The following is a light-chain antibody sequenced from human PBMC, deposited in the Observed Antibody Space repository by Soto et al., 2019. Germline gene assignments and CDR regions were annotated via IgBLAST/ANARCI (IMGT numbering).Light chain of an antibody. CDR2: RND. CDR1: SSNIESNY. Sequence: QSVLTQPPSASGTTGQRVTISCSGSSSNIESNYVYWYQQLPGSAPKLLIYRNDQRPSGVPDRFSGSKSGTSASLAISGLRSEDEADYYCAAWDDSLSALLFGGGTKLTVL. J-gene: IGLJ3*02. V-gene: IGLV1-47*01. CDR3: AAWDDSLSALL.